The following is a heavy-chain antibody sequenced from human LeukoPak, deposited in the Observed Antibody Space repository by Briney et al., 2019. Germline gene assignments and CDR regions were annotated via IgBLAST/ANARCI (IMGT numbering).Heavy chain of an antibody. CDR3: ARVAQLWEIDY. V-gene: IGHV1-18*01. J-gene: IGHJ4*02. D-gene: IGHD5-18*01. CDR1: GYTFTSYG. CDR2: ISAYNGNT. Sequence: ASVKVSCKASGYTFTSYGISWVRQAPGQGLEWMGWISAYNGNTNYAQKLQGRVTMTTDTSTSTAYMELSSLRSEDTAVYYCARVAQLWEIDYWGQGTLVTVSS.